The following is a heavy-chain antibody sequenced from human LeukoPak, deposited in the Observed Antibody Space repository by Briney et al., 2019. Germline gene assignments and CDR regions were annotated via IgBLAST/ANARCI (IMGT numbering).Heavy chain of an antibody. V-gene: IGHV4-31*03. Sequence: PSETLSLTCTVSGGSISSGSYYWSWIRQHPGKGLEWIGYIYYSGSTYYNPSLKSRVTISVDTSKNQFSLKLSSVTAADTAVYYCARAFVTPYYYDSSGIAGAFDIWGQGTMVTVSS. CDR1: GGSISSGSYY. CDR3: ARAFVTPYYYDSSGIAGAFDI. D-gene: IGHD3-22*01. CDR2: IYYSGST. J-gene: IGHJ3*02.